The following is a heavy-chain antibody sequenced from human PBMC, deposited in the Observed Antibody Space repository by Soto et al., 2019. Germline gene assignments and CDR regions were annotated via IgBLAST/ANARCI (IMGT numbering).Heavy chain of an antibody. CDR2: IGPAGDT. V-gene: IGHV3-13*01. CDR3: ARDPAVADYYYGRDV. D-gene: IGHD6-19*01. Sequence: EVQLVESGGGLVQPGGSLRLSCAASGFTFSRYDMHWVRQATGKGLEWVSAIGPAGDTYYPGSVKGRFTIARENAKNSLYRQMNSLRAEDTAVYYCARDPAVADYYYGRDVWGQGTTVTVSS. J-gene: IGHJ6*02. CDR1: GFTFSRYD.